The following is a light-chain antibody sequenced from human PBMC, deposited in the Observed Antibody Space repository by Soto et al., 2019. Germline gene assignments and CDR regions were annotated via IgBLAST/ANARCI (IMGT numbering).Light chain of an antibody. CDR2: WAS. V-gene: IGKV4-1*01. J-gene: IGKJ2*01. Sequence: DIVMTQSPDSLAVSLGERATINCKSSQSVLCGSNKKNYLPWSQQRPGQPPKLLIYWASARESGVPDRFSGSWSATDFTLTISSLQAEDVAVYYCQQFGSSIPHTFGQGTKLEIK. CDR1: QSVLCGSNKKNY. CDR3: QQFGSSIPHT.